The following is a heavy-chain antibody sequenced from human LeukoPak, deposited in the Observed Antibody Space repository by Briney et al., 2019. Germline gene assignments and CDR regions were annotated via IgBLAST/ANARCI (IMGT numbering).Heavy chain of an antibody. J-gene: IGHJ6*03. D-gene: IGHD3-3*01. CDR2: MNPNSGNT. CDR3: ARVYYDFWSGYPALFRGYYYYYMDV. CDR1: GYTFRNYG. V-gene: IGHV1-8*02. Sequence: GASVKVSCRASGYTFRNYGISWVRQATGQGLEWMGWMNPNSGNTGYAQKFQGRVTMTRNTSISTAYMELSSLRSEDTAVYYCARVYYDFWSGYPALFRGYYYYYMDVWGKGTTVTVSS.